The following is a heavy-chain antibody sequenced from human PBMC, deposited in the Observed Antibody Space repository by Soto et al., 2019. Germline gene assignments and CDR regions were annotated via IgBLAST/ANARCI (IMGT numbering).Heavy chain of an antibody. CDR3: ARQRPGVGATITRVFDF. J-gene: IGHJ5*01. V-gene: IGHV4-31*11. CDR1: GASLGSGGYY. CDR2: TIHTGNT. D-gene: IGHD1-26*01. Sequence: PSETLSLTCAVSGASLGSGGYYCTWIRQLPGKGLEWMGYTIHTGNTYYNPSLRGRVTMSIDTSKNQLSLGVSSATAADTAVYHRARQRPGVGATITRVFDFWSQGTLVPI.